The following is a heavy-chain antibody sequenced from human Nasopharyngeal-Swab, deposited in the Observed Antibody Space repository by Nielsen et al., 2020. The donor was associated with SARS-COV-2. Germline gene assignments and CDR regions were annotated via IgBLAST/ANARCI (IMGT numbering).Heavy chain of an antibody. V-gene: IGHV4-4*02. Sequence: SETLSLTCAVSGGSISSSNWWCWVRQPPGKGLEWIGEIYHSGSTNYHPSLKGRVTISVDKSKNQFSLKLSSVTAADTAVYYCARRPTNWGLNLFDPWGQGTLVTVSS. CDR2: IYHSGST. CDR1: GGSISSSNW. D-gene: IGHD7-27*01. CDR3: ARRPTNWGLNLFDP. J-gene: IGHJ5*02.